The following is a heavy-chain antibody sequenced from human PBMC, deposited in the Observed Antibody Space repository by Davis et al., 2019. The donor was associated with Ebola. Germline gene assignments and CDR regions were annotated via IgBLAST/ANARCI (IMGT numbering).Heavy chain of an antibody. CDR3: ARGKELRYFACMDV. D-gene: IGHD3-9*01. J-gene: IGHJ6*02. CDR1: GFTFSSYS. Sequence: GESLKISCAASGFTFSSYSMNWVRQAPGKGLEWVSFISSSSSYIYYADSVKGRFTISRDNAKNSLYLQMNSLRDEDTAVYYCARGKELRYFACMDVWGQGTTVTVSS. CDR2: ISSSSSYI. V-gene: IGHV3-21*01.